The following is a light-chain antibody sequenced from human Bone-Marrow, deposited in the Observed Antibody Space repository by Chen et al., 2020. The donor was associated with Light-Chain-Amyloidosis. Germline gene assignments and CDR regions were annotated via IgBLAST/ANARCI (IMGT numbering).Light chain of an antibody. CDR2: DAS. CDR1: ETITNW. Sequence: IQMTQSPSALSASVGDKITIPCRASETITNWVAWYQQKPGKAPKLLIYDASTLHSGVPSRFSASGSGTEFTLTITSRQPDDFATYYCQQYNSYLATFGQGTKV. V-gene: IGKV1-5*01. J-gene: IGKJ1*01. CDR3: QQYNSYLAT.